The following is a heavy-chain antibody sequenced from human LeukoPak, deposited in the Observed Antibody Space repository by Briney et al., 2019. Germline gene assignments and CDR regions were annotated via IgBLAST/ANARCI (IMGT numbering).Heavy chain of an antibody. CDR3: ASLGYCSGGSCFYGMDV. J-gene: IGHJ6*02. Sequence: PGGSLRLSCAASGFTFSRYWMSWVRQAPGKGLEWVANIKQDGSEKYCVDSVKGRFTISRDNAKNSLYLQMNSLRAEDTAVFYCASLGYCSGGSCFYGMDVWGQGTTVIVSS. CDR2: IKQDGSEK. V-gene: IGHV3-7*01. CDR1: GFTFSRYW. D-gene: IGHD2-15*01.